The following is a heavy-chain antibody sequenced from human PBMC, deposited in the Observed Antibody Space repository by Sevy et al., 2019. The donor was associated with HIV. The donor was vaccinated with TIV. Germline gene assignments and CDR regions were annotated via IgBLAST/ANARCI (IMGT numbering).Heavy chain of an antibody. D-gene: IGHD3-9*01. J-gene: IGHJ6*02. Sequence: GGSLRLSCAASGFTFSSYWMSWVRQAPGKGLEWVANIKQDGSEKYYVDSVKGRFTISRDNAKNSLYLQMNSLRAEDTAVYYCARNLLRYFDWVPYYYYGMDVWGQGTTVTVSS. CDR1: GFTFSSYW. CDR2: IKQDGSEK. CDR3: ARNLLRYFDWVPYYYYGMDV. V-gene: IGHV3-7*01.